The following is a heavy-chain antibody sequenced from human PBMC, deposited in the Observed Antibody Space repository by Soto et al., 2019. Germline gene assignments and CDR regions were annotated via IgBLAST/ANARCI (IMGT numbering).Heavy chain of an antibody. CDR3: AGALAATAGWANWFDR. J-gene: IGHJ5*02. CDR2: IHYSGST. D-gene: IGHD6-13*01. CDR1: GGSISGEGYY. Sequence: QVQLQESGPGLVEPSQTLSLTCTVSGGSISGEGYYWSWIRQYSGRGLEWIGYIHYSGSTYSNPSLKSRVTVSVDTSTTQFFLKLTSVTAADTAVYYCAGALAATAGWANWFDRWGQGTLVTVSS. V-gene: IGHV4-31*03.